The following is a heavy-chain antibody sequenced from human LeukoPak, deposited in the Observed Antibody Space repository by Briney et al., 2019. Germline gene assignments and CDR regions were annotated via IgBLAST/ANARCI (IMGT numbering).Heavy chain of an antibody. CDR1: GGSFSGYY. CDR2: INHSGST. CDR3: AREGLIAYSYGYGY. J-gene: IGHJ4*02. D-gene: IGHD5-18*01. V-gene: IGHV4-34*01. Sequence: PSETLSLTCAVYGGSFSGYYWSWIRQPPGKGLEWIGEINHSGSTNYNPSLKSRVTISVDTSKNQFSLKLSSVTAADTAVYYCAREGLIAYSYGYGYWGQGTLVTVSS.